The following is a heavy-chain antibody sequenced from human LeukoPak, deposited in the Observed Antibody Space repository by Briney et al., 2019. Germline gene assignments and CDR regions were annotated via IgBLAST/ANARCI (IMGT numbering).Heavy chain of an antibody. CDR2: ISSSGSTI. CDR3: ASVKWIAVAAFDY. V-gene: IGHV3-48*03. J-gene: IGHJ4*02. D-gene: IGHD6-19*01. Sequence: PGGSLRLSCAASGFTFSSYEMNWVRQAPGKGLEWVSYISSSGSTIYCADSVKGRFTISRDNAKNSLYLQMNSLRAEDTAVYYCASVKWIAVAAFDYWGQGTLVTVSS. CDR1: GFTFSSYE.